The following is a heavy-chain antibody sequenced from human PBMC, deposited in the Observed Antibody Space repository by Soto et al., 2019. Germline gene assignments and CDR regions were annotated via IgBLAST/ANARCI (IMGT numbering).Heavy chain of an antibody. CDR2: INHSGST. CDR1: GGSFSGYY. V-gene: IGHV4-34*01. D-gene: IGHD3-3*01. CDR3: ARANPRLRFLEWPPTTNWFDP. Sequence: PSETLSLTCAVYGGSFSGYYWSWIRQPPGKGLEWIGEINHSGSTNYNPSLKSRATISVDTSKNQFSLKLSSVTAADTAVYYCARANPRLRFLEWPPTTNWFDPWGQGTLVTVSS. J-gene: IGHJ5*02.